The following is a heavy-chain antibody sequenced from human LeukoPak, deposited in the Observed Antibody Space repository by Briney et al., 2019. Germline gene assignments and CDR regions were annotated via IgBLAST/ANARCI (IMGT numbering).Heavy chain of an antibody. CDR1: GFGFSTYA. V-gene: IGHV3-23*01. CDR2: ISGSGEDT. J-gene: IGHJ4*02. Sequence: GGSLRLSCAASGFGFSTYAMSWVRQAPGKGLEWVAGISGSGEDTHYAHSVKGRFGISRDNSKNTLYLQMNSLRNEDTAIYYCASGTYRLGDYWGQGTLVPVSS. D-gene: IGHD3-10*01. CDR3: ASGTYRLGDY.